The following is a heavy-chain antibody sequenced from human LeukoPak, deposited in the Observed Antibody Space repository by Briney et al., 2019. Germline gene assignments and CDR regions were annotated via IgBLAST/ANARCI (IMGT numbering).Heavy chain of an antibody. CDR1: GFTFNDAW. J-gene: IGHJ6*03. D-gene: IGHD1-26*01. Sequence: GGSLRLSCAASGFTFNDAWMNWVRQAPGKGLEWVSSITSGSSYIYYADSVKGRFTISRDNAKNSLYLQMNSLRAEDTAVYYCARDPYSGSYGNYYYYFMDVWGQGTLVTVSS. CDR3: ARDPYSGSYGNYYYYFMDV. V-gene: IGHV3-21*01. CDR2: ITSGSSYI.